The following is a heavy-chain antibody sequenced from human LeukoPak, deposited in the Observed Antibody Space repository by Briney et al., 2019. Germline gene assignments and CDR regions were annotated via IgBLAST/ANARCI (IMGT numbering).Heavy chain of an antibody. V-gene: IGHV4-30-2*01. Sequence: SETLSLTCAVSGGSISSGGYSWIWIRQPLGKGLEWIGYIYHSGSTYYNPSLKSRVTISGDRSKNQFSLKLSSVTAADTAVYYCAREFSGWFDPWGQGTLVTVSS. J-gene: IGHJ5*02. CDR3: AREFSGWFDP. CDR2: IYHSGST. CDR1: GGSISSGGYS.